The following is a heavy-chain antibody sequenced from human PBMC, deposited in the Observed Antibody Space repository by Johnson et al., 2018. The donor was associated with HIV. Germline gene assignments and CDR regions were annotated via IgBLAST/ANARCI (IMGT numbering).Heavy chain of an antibody. J-gene: IGHJ3*02. CDR3: AKATTGSDAFDI. CDR1: GFTFSKYG. V-gene: IGHV3-30*02. D-gene: IGHD1-1*01. CDR2: IRYDGSNK. Sequence: QVQLVESGGGVVQPGGSLRLSCAASGFTFSKYGMHWVRQAPGKGLEWVAFIRYDGSNKYYADSVKGRFTISRDNSKNTLYLQMNSLRAEDTAVYYCAKATTGSDAFDIWGQGTMVTVSS.